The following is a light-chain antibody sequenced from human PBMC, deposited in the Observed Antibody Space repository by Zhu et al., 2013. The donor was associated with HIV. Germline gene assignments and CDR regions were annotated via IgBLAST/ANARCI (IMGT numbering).Light chain of an antibody. CDR2: DDS. V-gene: IGLV3-21*03. CDR3: QVWDSSSDHVV. CDR1: NIGSKS. J-gene: IGLJ2*01. Sequence: SYVLTQPPSVSVAPGKTARITCGGNNIGSKSVHWYQQKPGQAPVLVVYDDSDRPSGIPERFSVSKSGDTATLTISRVEAGEEADYYCQVWDSSSDHVVFGGGTKLTVL.